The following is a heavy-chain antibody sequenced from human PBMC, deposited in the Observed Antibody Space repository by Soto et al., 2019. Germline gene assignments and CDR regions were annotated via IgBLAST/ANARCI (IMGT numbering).Heavy chain of an antibody. V-gene: IGHV4-61*01. CDR2: IYYSGST. Sequence: SETLSLTCTVSGGSVSSGSYYWSWIRHPPGKGLEWIGYIYYSGSTNYNPSLKSRVTISVDTSKNQFSLKLSSVTAADTAVYYRARAAAAGSYYGMDVWGQGTTVTVSS. CDR1: GGSVSSGSYY. J-gene: IGHJ6*02. CDR3: ARAAAAGSYYGMDV. D-gene: IGHD6-13*01.